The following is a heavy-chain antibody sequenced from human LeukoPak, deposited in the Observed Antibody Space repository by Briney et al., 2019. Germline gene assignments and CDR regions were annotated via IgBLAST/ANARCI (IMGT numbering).Heavy chain of an antibody. Sequence: SETLSLTCSVSGGSISSYYWTWIRQPPGKGVEWIGYIYYSGKNNYNPSLKSRVTMSVDTSKNQFSLKLTSVTAADTAVYYCASGYGDYVGSLDPWGQGILVTVSS. CDR1: GGSISSYY. V-gene: IGHV4-59*01. J-gene: IGHJ5*02. CDR3: ASGYGDYVGSLDP. D-gene: IGHD5-12*01. CDR2: IYYSGKN.